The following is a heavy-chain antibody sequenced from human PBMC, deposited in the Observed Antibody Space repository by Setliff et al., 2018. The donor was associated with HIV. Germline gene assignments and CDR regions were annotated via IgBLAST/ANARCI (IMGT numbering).Heavy chain of an antibody. J-gene: IGHJ4*02. V-gene: IGHV4-39*01. CDR3: TIPASSLAPN. CDR2: IRSSGDT. CDR1: GASISSHNYY. Sequence: PSETLSLTCTVSGASISSHNYYWGWIRQSPGKGLEWIASIRSSGDTYYNPSHQSRVIISVDTSNNQISLKLTSVTAADTAVYYCTIPASSLAPNWGRGTQVTVSS.